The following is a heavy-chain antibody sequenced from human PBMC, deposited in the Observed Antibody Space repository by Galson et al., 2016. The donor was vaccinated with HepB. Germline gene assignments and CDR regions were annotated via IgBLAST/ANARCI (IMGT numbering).Heavy chain of an antibody. D-gene: IGHD6-19*01. V-gene: IGHV3-74*01. CDR3: AGDHGPSGWLN. Sequence: SLRLSCAASGFTFSSYWMHWVRQTPGKGLVWVSRINGDGSSTNYADSVKGRFTISRDNSKNTLYLQMNSLTADDTALYYCAGDHGPSGWLNWGQGTLVIVSS. CDR1: GFTFSSYW. CDR2: INGDGSST. J-gene: IGHJ4*02.